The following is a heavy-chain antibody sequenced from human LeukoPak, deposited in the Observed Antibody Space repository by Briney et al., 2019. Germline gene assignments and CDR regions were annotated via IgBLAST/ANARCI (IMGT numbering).Heavy chain of an antibody. CDR3: ARAVADFWSGQYYFDY. CDR2: IYYSWST. J-gene: IGHJ4*02. Sequence: SETLSLTCTVSGGSISSYCWSWIRQPPGKGLEWMGCIYYSWSTNYNPALPGRVTISVDTSKNQFSLKLSSVTAADTAVFYCARAVADFWSGQYYFDYWGQGTLVTVSS. CDR1: GGSISSYC. D-gene: IGHD3-3*01. V-gene: IGHV4-59*01.